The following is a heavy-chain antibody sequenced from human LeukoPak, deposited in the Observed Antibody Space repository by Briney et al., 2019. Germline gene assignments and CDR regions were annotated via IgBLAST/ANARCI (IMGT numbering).Heavy chain of an antibody. CDR3: ARGPRDTDYGDVYYYYYYMDV. Sequence: PGGSLRLSCAASGFTFSSYSMNWVRQAPGKGLEWVSSISSSSSCIYYADSVKGRFTISRDNAKNSLYLQMNSLRAEDTAVYYCARGPRDTDYGDVYYYYYYMDVWGKGTTVTVSS. V-gene: IGHV3-21*01. J-gene: IGHJ6*03. CDR2: ISSSSSCI. D-gene: IGHD4-17*01. CDR1: GFTFSSYS.